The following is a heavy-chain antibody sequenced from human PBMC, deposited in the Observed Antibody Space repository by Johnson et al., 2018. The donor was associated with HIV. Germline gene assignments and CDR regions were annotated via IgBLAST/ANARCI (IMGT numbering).Heavy chain of an antibody. J-gene: IGHJ3*01. CDR3: AKDKFMFLDNPVDAFDV. CDR2: ISFDGSHK. D-gene: IGHD3/OR15-3a*01. V-gene: IGHV3-30*18. Sequence: QVQLVESGGGLVQPGGSLRLSCAASGFTFSSYWMTWVRQAPGKGLEWVAVISFDGSHKYYTDSVKGLSTISRDNSNNTLYLHMNSLRPDDTGVYYCAKDKFMFLDNPVDAFDVWGQGTMVTFSS. CDR1: GFTFSSYW.